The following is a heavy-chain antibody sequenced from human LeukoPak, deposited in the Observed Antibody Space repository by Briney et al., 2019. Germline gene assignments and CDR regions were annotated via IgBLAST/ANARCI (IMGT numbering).Heavy chain of an antibody. CDR1: GGSITSSRYD. CDR2: IYYTGST. D-gene: IGHD2-2*01. CDR3: ARHFRTTSWFDY. V-gene: IGHV4-39*01. Sequence: PSETLSLTCTVSGGSITSSRYDWGWIRQPPGKGLEWIGNIYYTGSTFYNPSLKSRVTISLDTSKNHFSLRLTSVTAADTAVYYCARHFRTTSWFDYRGQGTLVTVSS. J-gene: IGHJ4*02.